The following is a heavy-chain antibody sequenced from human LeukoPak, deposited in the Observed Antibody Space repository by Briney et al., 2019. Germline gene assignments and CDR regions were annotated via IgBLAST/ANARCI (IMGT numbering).Heavy chain of an antibody. CDR3: AKDSPVVRFLEWVLGY. D-gene: IGHD3-3*01. V-gene: IGHV3-30*02. CDR2: IRYDGSNK. J-gene: IGHJ4*02. Sequence: GGSLRLSCAASGFTFSSYGMHWVRQAPGKGLEWVAFIRYDGSNKYYADSVKGRFTISRDNSKNTLYLQMNSLRAEDTAVYYCAKDSPVVRFLEWVLGYWGQGTLVTVSS. CDR1: GFTFSSYG.